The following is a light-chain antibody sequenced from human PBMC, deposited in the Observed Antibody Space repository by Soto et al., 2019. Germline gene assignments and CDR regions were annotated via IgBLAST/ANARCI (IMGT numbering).Light chain of an antibody. CDR2: DAV. V-gene: IGKV3-11*01. CDR3: QQRNNWR. J-gene: IGKJ5*01. Sequence: EIVLTQSPATLSVSPGERATLSCRASQSVVSFLAWYQHRPGQPPRLLIYDAVNRATDIPARFSGSGSGTDFTLTISSLEPEDFAVYYCQQRNNWRFGQGTRLEIK. CDR1: QSVVSF.